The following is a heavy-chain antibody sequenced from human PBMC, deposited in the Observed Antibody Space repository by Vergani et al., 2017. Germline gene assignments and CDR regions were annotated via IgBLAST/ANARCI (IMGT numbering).Heavy chain of an antibody. D-gene: IGHD3-3*01. Sequence: QVQLVQSGAEVKKPGSSVKVSCKASGGTFSSYAISWVRQAPGQGLEWMGRIIPIFGTANYAQKFQGRVTITADKSTIPAYRGLSSLRSEDTDVYYCAREYDVWSGYNTKAYYFDYWGQGTLVTVSS. V-gene: IGHV1-69*14. CDR2: IIPIFGTA. CDR3: AREYDVWSGYNTKAYYFDY. CDR1: GGTFSSYA. J-gene: IGHJ4*02.